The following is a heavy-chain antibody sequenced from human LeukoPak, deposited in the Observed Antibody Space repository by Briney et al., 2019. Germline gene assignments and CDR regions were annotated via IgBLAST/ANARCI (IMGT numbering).Heavy chain of an antibody. CDR2: ISYDGSNK. CDR1: GFTFSSNA. V-gene: IGHV3-30*04. D-gene: IGHD2-2*01. CDR3: ASEYCSSTSCYRLPDY. J-gene: IGHJ4*02. Sequence: GGSLRLSCAASGFTFSSNAMHWVRQALGKGLEWVAIISYDGSNKYYADSVKGRFTISRDNSKNTLYLEMNSLRAEDTAVYYCASEYCSSTSCYRLPDYWGQGTLVTVSS.